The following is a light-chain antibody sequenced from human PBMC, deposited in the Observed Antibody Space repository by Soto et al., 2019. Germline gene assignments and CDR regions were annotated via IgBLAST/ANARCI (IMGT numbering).Light chain of an antibody. V-gene: IGKV1-39*01. Sequence: DIHMTQSPSSLSASVGDTVTISCRASQNIDMYLNWYQQKPGKAPRVLISGASSLQSGVPSRFSGSGSGTDFTLTINSLQPEDFASYYCQQTYTTPLTFGGGTKVDIK. CDR1: QNIDMY. CDR2: GAS. J-gene: IGKJ4*01. CDR3: QQTYTTPLT.